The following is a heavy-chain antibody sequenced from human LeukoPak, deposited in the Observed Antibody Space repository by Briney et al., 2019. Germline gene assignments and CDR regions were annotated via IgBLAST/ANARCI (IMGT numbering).Heavy chain of an antibody. CDR3: ARPSGSDEY. D-gene: IGHD1-26*01. V-gene: IGHV3-7*01. CDR2: IKQDGSEE. J-gene: IGHJ4*02. CDR1: GFTFSSYW. Sequence: GGSLRLSCAASGFTFSSYWISWVRQAPGKGLEWVANIKQDGSEEYYVDSVKGRFTISRDNAKNSLYLQMNSLRAEDTAVYYCARPSGSDEYWGQGTLVTVSS.